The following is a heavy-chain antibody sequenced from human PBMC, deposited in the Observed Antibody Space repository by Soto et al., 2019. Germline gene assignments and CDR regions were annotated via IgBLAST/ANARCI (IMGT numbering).Heavy chain of an antibody. CDR1: GYSFMSYG. CDR3: ARELTDFWSGYHDH. V-gene: IGHV1-18*01. Sequence: QVQLVQSGVEVKEPGASVKVSCTASGYSFMSYGISWVRQAPGQGFGWMGWISVYNGHTKYPQNLQGRVSLSVDTSTNTAHMELRSLTSDDTATYYCARELTDFWSGYHDHWGQGTLVT. CDR2: ISVYNGHT. D-gene: IGHD3-3*01. J-gene: IGHJ4*02.